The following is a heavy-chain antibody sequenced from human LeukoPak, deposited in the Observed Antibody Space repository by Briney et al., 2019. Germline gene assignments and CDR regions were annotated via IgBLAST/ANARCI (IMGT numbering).Heavy chain of an antibody. V-gene: IGHV4-4*07. Sequence: PSETLSLTCTVSGVSISSYYWSWIRQPAGKGLEWIGRIHTRSTNYNPSLKRRVTMSVDTSKNQFSLKLSSVTAADTAVYYRARDLGGQLANTAEPRDAFDIWGQGTMVTVSS. CDR1: GVSISSYY. CDR3: ARDLGGQLANTAEPRDAFDI. CDR2: IHTRST. D-gene: IGHD6-6*01. J-gene: IGHJ3*02.